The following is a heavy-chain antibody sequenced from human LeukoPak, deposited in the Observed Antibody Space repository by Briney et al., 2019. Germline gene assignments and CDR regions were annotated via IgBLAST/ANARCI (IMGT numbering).Heavy chain of an antibody. Sequence: SETLSLACTVSGGSINSYYWSWIRQPPGKGLEWIGEINHSGSTNYNPSLKSRVTISVDTSKNQFSLKLSSVTAADTAVYYCARGETRYYDFWSGYPNWFDPWGQGTLVTVSS. CDR2: INHSGST. D-gene: IGHD3-3*01. CDR1: GGSINSYY. J-gene: IGHJ5*02. V-gene: IGHV4-34*01. CDR3: ARGETRYYDFWSGYPNWFDP.